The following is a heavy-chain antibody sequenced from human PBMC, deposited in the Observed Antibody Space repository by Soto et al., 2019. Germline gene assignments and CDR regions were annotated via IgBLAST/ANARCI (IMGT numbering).Heavy chain of an antibody. CDR2: ISSNGGST. CDR1: GFTFSSYA. CDR3: VKDFWAAAGTGKGLGKDY. J-gene: IGHJ4*02. V-gene: IGHV3-64D*08. D-gene: IGHD6-13*01. Sequence: GGSLRLSCSASGFTFSSYAMHWVRQAPGKGLEYVSAISSNGGSTYYADSVKGRFTISRDNSKNTLYLQMSSLRAEDTAVYYCVKDFWAAAGTGKGLGKDYWGQGTLVTVSS.